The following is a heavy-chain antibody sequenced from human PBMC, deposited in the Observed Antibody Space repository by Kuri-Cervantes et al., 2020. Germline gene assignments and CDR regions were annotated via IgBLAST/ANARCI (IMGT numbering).Heavy chain of an antibody. J-gene: IGHJ4*02. CDR3: AKDRNYCSSTSCYLTVTLDY. Sequence: SETLSLTCAVYGGSFSGYYWSWIRQPPGKGLEWIGEINHSGSTNYNPSLKSRVTISVDTSKNQFSLKVSSVTAADTALYYCAKDRNYCSSTSCYLTVTLDYWGQGTLVTVSS. CDR2: INHSGST. CDR1: GGSFSGYY. D-gene: IGHD2-2*01. V-gene: IGHV4-34*01.